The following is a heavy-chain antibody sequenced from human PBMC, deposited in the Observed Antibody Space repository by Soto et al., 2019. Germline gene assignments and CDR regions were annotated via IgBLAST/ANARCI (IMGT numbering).Heavy chain of an antibody. V-gene: IGHV4-30-2*01. D-gene: IGHD3-10*01. J-gene: IGHJ3*02. CDR3: ARVRRGEDAFDI. CDR1: GGSISSGGYS. Sequence: SEPLSLTCAGSGGSISSGGYSWSWIRQPPGKGLEWIGYIYPSGSTYYNPSLKSRVTISVDRSKNQISLQLSSVTAAATAVDYWARVRRGEDAFDIWGQGKMVTVAS. CDR2: IYPSGST.